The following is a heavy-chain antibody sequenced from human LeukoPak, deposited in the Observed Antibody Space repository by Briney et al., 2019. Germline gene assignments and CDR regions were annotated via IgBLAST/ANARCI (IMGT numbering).Heavy chain of an antibody. CDR1: GYTFTGYY. D-gene: IGHD2-15*01. J-gene: IGHJ5*02. Sequence: ASVKVSCKASGYTFTGYYMHWVRQAPGQGLEWMGWINPNSGGTHYAQKFQGRVTMTRDTSINTAYMELSRLRSDDTAVYYCARASPYFYCSGGSCYFHPWGQGTLVTVSS. CDR3: ARASPYFYCSGGSCYFHP. V-gene: IGHV1-2*02. CDR2: INPNSGGT.